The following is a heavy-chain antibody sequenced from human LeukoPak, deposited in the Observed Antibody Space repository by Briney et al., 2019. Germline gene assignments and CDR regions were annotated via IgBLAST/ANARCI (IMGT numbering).Heavy chain of an antibody. CDR2: INAYNGNT. Sequence: ASMKVSCKTSGYTFTDYGITWVRQAPGQGPQWVGWINAYNGNTNYAQKFQGRVTMTTDTSTNTAYMELRSLIFDDTAVYYCARGHKTRHFVVETAPPDYWGQGTLVIVSS. V-gene: IGHV1-18*01. CDR3: ARGHKTRHFVVETAPPDY. CDR1: GYTFTDYG. D-gene: IGHD2-21*02. J-gene: IGHJ4*02.